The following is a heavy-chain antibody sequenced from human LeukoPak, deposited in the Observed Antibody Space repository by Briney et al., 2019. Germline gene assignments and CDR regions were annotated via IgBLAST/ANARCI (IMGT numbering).Heavy chain of an antibody. D-gene: IGHD3/OR15-3a*01. CDR3: ARGSVDNFDY. Sequence: GGSLRLSCAASGFTFSSYGMNWVRQAPGKGLEWVSSISSSSSYIYYADSVKGRFTISRDNAKNSLYLQMNSLRAEDTAVYYCARGSVDNFDYWGQETLVTVSS. CDR1: GFTFSSYG. J-gene: IGHJ4*02. CDR2: ISSSSSYI. V-gene: IGHV3-21*01.